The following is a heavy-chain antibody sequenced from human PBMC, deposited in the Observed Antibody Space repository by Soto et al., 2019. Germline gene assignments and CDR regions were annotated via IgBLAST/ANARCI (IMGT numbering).Heavy chain of an antibody. D-gene: IGHD6-25*01. V-gene: IGHV3-15*06. J-gene: IGHJ4*02. CDR2: VKSKADGGTT. CDR3: TTRGGH. CDR1: GFSFSDAW. Sequence: HLVESGGGLVKPGGSLRLSCTASGFSFSDAWMSWVRQAPGKGLEWVGRVKSKADGGTTNYAAHVNGRFLVSRDDSQNRLYLEMTSLTLEDSVVYFCTTRGGHWGQGAMVTVSS.